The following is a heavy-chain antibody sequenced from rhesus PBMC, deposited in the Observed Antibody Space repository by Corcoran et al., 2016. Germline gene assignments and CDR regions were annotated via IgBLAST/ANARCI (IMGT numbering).Heavy chain of an antibody. J-gene: IGHJ5-1*01. V-gene: IGHV4S2*01. CDR1: CTSINTNY. CDR3: AKSFKKFNRFDV. Sequence: QVRLQESGPGLVTPSETLPLTCVVSCTSINTNYWNWIRKDPGKGLERIGRIYGSSERSDYKPARKSRGTSAIETTKNQVSLKLRSLTAADTAVYYCAKSFKKFNRFDVWGAGVLVTVSS. CDR2: IYGSSERS.